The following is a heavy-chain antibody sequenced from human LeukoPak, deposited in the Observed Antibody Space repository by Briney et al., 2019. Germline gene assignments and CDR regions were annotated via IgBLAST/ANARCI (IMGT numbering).Heavy chain of an antibody. D-gene: IGHD3-10*01. CDR2: IYYSGST. CDR1: GGSISSYY. V-gene: IGHV4-59*01. Sequence: PSETLSLTCTVSGGSISSYYWSWIRQPPGKGLEWIGYIYYSGSTNYNPSLKSRVTISVDTSKNQFSLKLSSVTAADTAVYYCARDRGLAGWYYYGSGSYYYYYGMDVWGQGTTVTVSS. CDR3: ARDRGLAGWYYYGSGSYYYYYGMDV. J-gene: IGHJ6*02.